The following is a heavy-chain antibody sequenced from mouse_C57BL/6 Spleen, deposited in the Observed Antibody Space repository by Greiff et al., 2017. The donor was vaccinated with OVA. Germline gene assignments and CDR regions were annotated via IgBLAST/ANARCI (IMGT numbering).Heavy chain of an antibody. D-gene: IGHD2-10*01. J-gene: IGHJ4*01. CDR1: GFTFSDYG. CDR3: ARDLLGAMDY. Sequence: EVKVVESGGGLVQPGGSLKLSCAASGFTFSDYGMAWVRQAPRKGPEWVAFISNLAYSIYYADTVTGRFTITRENAKNTRYLEMSSLRSEDTAMYYCARDLLGAMDYWGQGTSVTVSS. V-gene: IGHV5-15*01. CDR2: ISNLAYSI.